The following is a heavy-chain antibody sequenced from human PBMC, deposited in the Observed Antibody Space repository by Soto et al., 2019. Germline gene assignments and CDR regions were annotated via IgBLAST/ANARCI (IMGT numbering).Heavy chain of an antibody. J-gene: IGHJ4*02. D-gene: IGHD5-12*01. CDR2: ISWNSGSI. CDR1: GFTFDDYA. CDR3: AKAPLSGYDEFSFDY. V-gene: IGHV3-9*01. Sequence: GGSLRLSCAASGFTFDDYAMHWVRQAPGKGLEWVSGISWNSGSIGYADSVKGRFTISRDNAKNSLYLQMNSLRAEDTALYYCAKAPLSGYDEFSFDYWGQGTLVTVSS.